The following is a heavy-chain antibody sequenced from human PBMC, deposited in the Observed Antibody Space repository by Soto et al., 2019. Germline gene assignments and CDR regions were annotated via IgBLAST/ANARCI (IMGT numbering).Heavy chain of an antibody. CDR1: GFTFSSYA. CDR2: ISGSGGST. V-gene: IGHV3-23*01. J-gene: IGHJ4*02. D-gene: IGHD2-15*01. CDR3: AKDLGDVSVVAADY. Sequence: GGSLRLSCAASGFTFSSYAMSWVRQAPGKGLEWVSAISGSGGSTYYADSVKGRFTISRDNSKNTLYLQMNSLRAEDTAVYYCAKDLGDVSVVAADYWGQGTLVTVSS.